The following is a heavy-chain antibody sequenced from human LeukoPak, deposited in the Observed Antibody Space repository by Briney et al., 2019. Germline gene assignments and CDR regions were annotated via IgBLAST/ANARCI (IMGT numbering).Heavy chain of an antibody. D-gene: IGHD3-9*01. CDR3: ARGDVLRYFDWLSQGGFDP. J-gene: IGHJ5*02. CDR2: IIPIFGTA. Sequence: ASVKVSCKASGGTFSSYAISWVRQAPGQGLEWMGGIIPIFGTANYAQKFQGRVTITADKSTSTAYMELSSLRSEDTAVYYCARGDVLRYFDWLSQGGFDPWGQGTLVTVSS. V-gene: IGHV1-69*06. CDR1: GGTFSSYA.